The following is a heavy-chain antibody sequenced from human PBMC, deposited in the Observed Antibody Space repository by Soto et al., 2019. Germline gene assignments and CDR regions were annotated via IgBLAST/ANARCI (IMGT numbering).Heavy chain of an antibody. D-gene: IGHD3-22*01. J-gene: IGHJ4*02. CDR1: GGSCGGLG. CDR3: ASRAKHDYDSSGPDFDS. V-gene: IGHV4-34*01. Sequence: SETLCVRWAVAGGSCGGLGGRCIRQPPGMGLEWIGEINHRGSTSYNSSLKGRVTISIDTSKRQFSLKLNSVTSADTAVYYCASRAKHDYDSSGPDFDSWGQGIQVTVSS. CDR2: INHRGST.